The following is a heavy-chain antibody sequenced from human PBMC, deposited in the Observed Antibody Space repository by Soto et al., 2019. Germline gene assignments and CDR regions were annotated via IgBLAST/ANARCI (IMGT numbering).Heavy chain of an antibody. CDR3: VKDHCGGDCYSDPYFDY. Sequence: QVQLVESGGGVVQPGRSLRLSCAASGFSFTTYGLHWVRQAPGKGLEWVAVIWFDGSNQYYADSVKGRFTISRDNSKNILNLEMKSVRVEDTAVYYCVKDHCGGDCYSDPYFDYWGQGTLVTVSS. CDR1: GFSFTTYG. V-gene: IGHV3-33*06. D-gene: IGHD2-21*02. CDR2: IWFDGSNQ. J-gene: IGHJ4*02.